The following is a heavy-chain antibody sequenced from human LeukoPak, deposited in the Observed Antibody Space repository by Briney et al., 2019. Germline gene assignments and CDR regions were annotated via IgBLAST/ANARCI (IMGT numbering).Heavy chain of an antibody. CDR3: ARVHVRYTSGWYPFDY. V-gene: IGHV3-74*01. CDR1: GFTFGNYW. D-gene: IGHD6-19*01. J-gene: IGHJ4*02. CDR2: INSDARST. Sequence: PGGSLRLSCAASGFTFGNYWMHWVRQAPGKGLVWVSRINSDARSTSYADSVKGRFTVSRDNAKNSQFLQMNSLRAEDTAVYYCARVHVRYTSGWYPFDYWGQGTLVTVSS.